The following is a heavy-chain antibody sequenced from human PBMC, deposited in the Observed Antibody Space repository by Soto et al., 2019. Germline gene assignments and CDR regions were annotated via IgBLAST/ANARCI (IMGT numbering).Heavy chain of an antibody. CDR2: ISSSSSYI. CDR3: ARDQRITIVRGVIGDAFDI. Sequence: EVQLVESGGGLVKPGGSLRLSCAASGFTFSSYSMNWVRQAPGKGLEWVSSISSSSSYIYYADSVKGRFTISRDNATNSLYLQMNSLRAEDTAVYSCARDQRITIVRGVIGDAFDIWGQGTMVTVSS. CDR1: GFTFSSYS. V-gene: IGHV3-21*01. D-gene: IGHD3-10*01. J-gene: IGHJ3*02.